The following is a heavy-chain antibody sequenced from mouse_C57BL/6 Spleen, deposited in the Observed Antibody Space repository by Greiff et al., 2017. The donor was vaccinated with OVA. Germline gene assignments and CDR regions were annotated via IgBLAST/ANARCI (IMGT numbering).Heavy chain of an antibody. CDR2: IDPETGGT. D-gene: IGHD1-1*01. V-gene: IGHV1-15*01. CDR1: GYTFTDYE. CDR3: TRRLYYGSSFDY. J-gene: IGHJ2*01. Sequence: QVQLQQSGAELVRPGASVTLSCKASGYTFTDYEMHWVKQTPVHGLEWIGAIDPETGGTAYNQKFKGKAILTADTSSSTAYMELRSLTSEDSAVYYCTRRLYYGSSFDYWGQGTTLTVSS.